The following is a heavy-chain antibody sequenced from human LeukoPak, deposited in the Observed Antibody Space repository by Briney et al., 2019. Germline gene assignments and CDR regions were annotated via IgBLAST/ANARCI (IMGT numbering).Heavy chain of an antibody. Sequence: PGGSLRLSCAASGFTFSSYSMNWVRQTPGKGLEWVSYISTSSSTIYYADSVKGRFSISRDNAKNSLYLQMNSLRAEDTAVYYCARGHGYRDYWGQGTLVTVSS. V-gene: IGHV3-48*01. J-gene: IGHJ4*02. CDR2: ISTSSSTI. CDR1: GFTFSSYS. CDR3: ARGHGYRDY. D-gene: IGHD5-24*01.